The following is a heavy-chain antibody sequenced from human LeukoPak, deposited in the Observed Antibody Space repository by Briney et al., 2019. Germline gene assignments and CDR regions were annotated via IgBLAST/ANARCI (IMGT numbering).Heavy chain of an antibody. V-gene: IGHV3-21*01. J-gene: IGHJ6*03. D-gene: IGHD1-26*01. Sequence: GGSLRLFCAASGFAFGSYSINWVRQAPGKGLEWVSSITSRSTYINYADSAKGRFTISRDNAQNSLYLQMNSLRAEDTAVYYCARVLLGATTINYYYYYMDVWGKGTTVTVSS. CDR2: ITSRSTYI. CDR3: ARVLLGATTINYYYYYMDV. CDR1: GFAFGSYS.